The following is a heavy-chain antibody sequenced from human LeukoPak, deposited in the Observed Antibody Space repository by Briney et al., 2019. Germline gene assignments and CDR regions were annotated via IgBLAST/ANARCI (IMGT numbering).Heavy chain of an antibody. CDR2: INPNSGGK. V-gene: IGHV1-2*02. J-gene: IGHJ5*02. Sequence: ASVTVSCKASGYTFTGYYMHWVGQAPGQGLEWLGWINPNSGGKNYAQKLQGRGTMTRDTSISTAYMELGRLRSDDTAVYYCARIGYCSSTSCYGHVSTPGGFDPWGQGTLVTVSS. CDR1: GYTFTGYY. CDR3: ARIGYCSSTSCYGHVSTPGGFDP. D-gene: IGHD2-2*01.